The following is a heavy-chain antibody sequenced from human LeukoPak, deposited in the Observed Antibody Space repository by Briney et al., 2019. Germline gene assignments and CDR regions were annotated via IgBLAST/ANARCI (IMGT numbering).Heavy chain of an antibody. CDR2: ISYDGSSK. Sequence: GGSLRLSCAASGFTFSSYGMHWVRQAPGKGLEWVAVISYDGSSKYYADSVKGRFTISRDNSKNTLYLQMNSLRAGDTAVYYCARGSDSIVLGYYYGMDVWGQGTTVTVSS. V-gene: IGHV3-30*03. D-gene: IGHD2-15*01. CDR1: GFTFSSYG. CDR3: ARGSDSIVLGYYYGMDV. J-gene: IGHJ6*02.